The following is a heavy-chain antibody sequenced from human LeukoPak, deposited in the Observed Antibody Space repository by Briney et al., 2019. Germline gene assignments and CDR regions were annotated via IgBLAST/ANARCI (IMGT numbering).Heavy chain of an antibody. CDR1: AFTFSSYW. V-gene: IGHV3-74*01. CDR3: AKGGATVIDY. J-gene: IGHJ4*02. D-gene: IGHD4-17*01. CDR2: INSDGIST. Sequence: PGGSLRLSCAASAFTFSSYWMHWVRQAPGKGLVWVSRINSDGISTSYADSVKGRFTISRDNAKNTLYLQMNSLRAEGTAVYYCAKGGATVIDYWGQGTLVTVSS.